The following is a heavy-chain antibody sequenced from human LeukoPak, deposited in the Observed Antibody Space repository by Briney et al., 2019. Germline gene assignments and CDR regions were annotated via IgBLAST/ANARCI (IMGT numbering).Heavy chain of an antibody. CDR2: INGDGSTT. V-gene: IGHV3-74*01. D-gene: IGHD3-22*01. CDR3: ATGNYYDSRGYYTFGH. J-gene: IGHJ1*01. Sequence: GGSPRLSCAASGFTFSRYWMHWVRQAPGKGLVWVSRINGDGSTTSYADSVKGGFTISRDNAKNTLYLQMNSLRAEDTAVYYCATGNYYDSRGYYTFGHWGQGTLVTVSS. CDR1: GFTFSRYW.